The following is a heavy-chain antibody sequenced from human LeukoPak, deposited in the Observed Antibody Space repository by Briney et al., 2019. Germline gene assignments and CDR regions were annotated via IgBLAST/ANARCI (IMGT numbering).Heavy chain of an antibody. V-gene: IGHV3-7*01. Sequence: PGGSLRLSCAASGFTFGKYWMTWVRQAPGKGLEWVANINQIGSEKYYVDSVRGRFTISRGNAENSLYLQMKSLRAEDTAVYYCARDKEEMVRVPYAFGLWGRGTMVIVSS. D-gene: IGHD3-10*01. J-gene: IGHJ3*01. CDR2: INQIGSEK. CDR1: GFTFGKYW. CDR3: ARDKEEMVRVPYAFGL.